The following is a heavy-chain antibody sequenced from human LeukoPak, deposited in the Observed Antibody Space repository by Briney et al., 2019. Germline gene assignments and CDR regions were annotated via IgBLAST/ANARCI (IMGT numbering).Heavy chain of an antibody. Sequence: PSETLSLTCTVSSGSISRSSYSWGWIRRPPGKGLEWIGSIYYVGNTYYNPSLKSRVTISVDTSKNQFSLKLTSVTAADTAVYYCARVPVNIWENWFDPWGQGTLVTVSS. D-gene: IGHD1-26*01. J-gene: IGHJ5*02. CDR1: SGSISRSSYS. CDR3: ARVPVNIWENWFDP. CDR2: IYYVGNT. V-gene: IGHV4-39*07.